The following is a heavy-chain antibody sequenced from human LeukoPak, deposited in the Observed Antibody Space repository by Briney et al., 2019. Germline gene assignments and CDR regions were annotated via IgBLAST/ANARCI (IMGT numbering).Heavy chain of an antibody. CDR3: AKGGNGDYIDY. CDR2: ITGSGGTT. Sequence: GGSLRLSCAASGFTFKRYAMSWVRQAPGKGLEWVSAITGSGGTTYYADSVKGRFTIYRDNSKNTLYLQMNSLRAEDTAVYFCAKGGNGDYIDYWGQGTLVTVSS. CDR1: GFTFKRYA. V-gene: IGHV3-23*01. J-gene: IGHJ4*02. D-gene: IGHD4-17*01.